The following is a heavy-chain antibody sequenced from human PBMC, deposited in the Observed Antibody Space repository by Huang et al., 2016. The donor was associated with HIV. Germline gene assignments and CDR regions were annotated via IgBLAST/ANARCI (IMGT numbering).Heavy chain of an antibody. J-gene: IGHJ4*02. CDR2: INPLSGVT. Sequence: QVQLVQSGAEVKKPGASVKVSCRTSGYTFTDYYVHWVRQAPGQGLQWMGSINPLSGVTNYAQNFQGMLTMNRDTSIRTAYMELSRLKSDDTALYYCARTPSSGSHPDYWGQGTLVTVSS. CDR3: ARTPSSGSHPDY. V-gene: IGHV1-2*02. CDR1: GYTFTDYY. D-gene: IGHD1-26*01.